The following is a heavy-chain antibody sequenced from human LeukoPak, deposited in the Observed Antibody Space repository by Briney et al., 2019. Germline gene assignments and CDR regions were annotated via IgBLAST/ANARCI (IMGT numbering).Heavy chain of an antibody. CDR1: GYTFTSYG. CDR3: ICGGSDYPVY. CDR2: ISTYSGDT. Sequence: ASVKVSCKASGYTFTSYGITWVRQAPGQGLEWMGWISTYSGDTNYAQKLQGRVTMTTDTSTSTAYMELRRLRSDHTAVYYCICGGSDYPVYWGQGTLVTVSS. D-gene: IGHD1-26*01. V-gene: IGHV1-18*01. J-gene: IGHJ4*02.